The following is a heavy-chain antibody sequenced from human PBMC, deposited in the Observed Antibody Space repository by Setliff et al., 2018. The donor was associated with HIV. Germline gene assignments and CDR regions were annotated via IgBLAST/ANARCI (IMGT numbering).Heavy chain of an antibody. J-gene: IGHJ4*02. CDR1: GYTFTSYD. CDR3: ARAPRGVGSSSHFDY. D-gene: IGHD2-2*01. V-gene: IGHV1-8*02. Sequence: ASVKVSCKASGYTFTSYDISWVRQATGQGLEWMGWMNPNSGNTGYAQKFQGRVTMTRNTSISTAYMQLSSLRSEDTAVYFCARAPRGVGSSSHFDYWGRGTLVTVSS. CDR2: MNPNSGNT.